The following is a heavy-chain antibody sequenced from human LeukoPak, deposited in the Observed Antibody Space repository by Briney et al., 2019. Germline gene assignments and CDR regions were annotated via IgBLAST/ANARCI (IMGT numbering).Heavy chain of an antibody. CDR3: AKDQSQYGDYEPADY. J-gene: IGHJ4*02. V-gene: IGHV3-30*18. D-gene: IGHD4-17*01. CDR2: ISYDGSNK. CDR1: GFTFSSHW. Sequence: GGSLRLSCADSGFTFSSHWMHWVRQAPGKGLEWVAVISYDGSNKYYADSVKGRFTISRDNSKNTLYLQMNSLRAEDTAVYYCAKDQSQYGDYEPADYWGQGTLVTVSS.